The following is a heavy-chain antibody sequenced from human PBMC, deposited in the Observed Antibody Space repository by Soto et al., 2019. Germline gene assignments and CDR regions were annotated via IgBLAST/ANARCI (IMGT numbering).Heavy chain of an antibody. Sequence: GESLKISCKGSGCSFTSYWIGWVRQMPGKGLEWMGIIYPGDSDARYSPSFQGQVTISADKSISTAYLQWSSLKASDTAMYYCASLSRIAAPNFDYWGQGTLVTVSS. CDR3: ASLSRIAAPNFDY. CDR2: IYPGDSDA. V-gene: IGHV5-51*01. D-gene: IGHD6-13*01. J-gene: IGHJ4*02. CDR1: GCSFTSYW.